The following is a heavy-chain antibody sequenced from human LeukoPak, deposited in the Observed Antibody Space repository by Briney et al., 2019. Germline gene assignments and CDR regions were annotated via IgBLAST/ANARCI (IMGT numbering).Heavy chain of an antibody. Sequence: GGSLRLSCAASGFTFSSYGMHWVRQAPGKGLEWVAVISYDGSNKYYADSVKGRFTISRDNSKNTLYLQMNSLRAEDTAVYYCAKNSHTAMAPLGYWGQGTLVTVSS. D-gene: IGHD5-18*01. J-gene: IGHJ4*02. V-gene: IGHV3-30*18. CDR2: ISYDGSNK. CDR3: AKNSHTAMAPLGY. CDR1: GFTFSSYG.